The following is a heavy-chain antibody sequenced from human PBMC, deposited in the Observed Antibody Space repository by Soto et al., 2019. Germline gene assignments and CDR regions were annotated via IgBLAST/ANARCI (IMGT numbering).Heavy chain of an antibody. V-gene: IGHV3-23*01. Sequence: ESVGGLVQPGGSLRLSCAASGFTFSSYAVSWVRQAPGKGLEWVSAISGSGGSTYYADSVKGRFTISRDNSKNTLYLQMNSLRAEDTAVYYCARRWPLNGYYMDVWGKGTTVTVSS. CDR1: GFTFSSYA. CDR3: ARRWPLNGYYMDV. CDR2: ISGSGGST. J-gene: IGHJ6*03.